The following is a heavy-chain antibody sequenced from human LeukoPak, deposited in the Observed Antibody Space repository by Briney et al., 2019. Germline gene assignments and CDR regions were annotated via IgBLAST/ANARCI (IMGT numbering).Heavy chain of an antibody. Sequence: PSQTLSLTCAVSGCSISSGGYSWSWIPQPPGKGLEWIGYIYHSGSTYYNPYLKSRVTISVDRSKNQFSLKLSSVTAADTAVYYCARVLLQPPEDWFDPWGQGTLVTVFS. D-gene: IGHD1-1*01. CDR3: ARVLLQPPEDWFDP. CDR1: GCSISSGGYS. V-gene: IGHV4-30-2*01. J-gene: IGHJ5*02. CDR2: IYHSGST.